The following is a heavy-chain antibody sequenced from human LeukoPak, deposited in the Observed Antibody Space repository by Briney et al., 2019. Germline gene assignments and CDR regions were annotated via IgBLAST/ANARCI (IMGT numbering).Heavy chain of an antibody. V-gene: IGHV3-23*01. J-gene: IGHJ4*02. CDR1: GFTFRSYA. CDR3: AKSLVRGVISI. D-gene: IGHD3-10*02. CDR2: ISGSGGST. Sequence: GGSLRLSCAASGFTFRSYAKSWVRQAPGKGLEWVSAISGSGGSTYYADSVKGRFTISRDNSKNTLYLQMNSLRAEDTAVYYCAKSLVRGVISIWGQGTLVTVSS.